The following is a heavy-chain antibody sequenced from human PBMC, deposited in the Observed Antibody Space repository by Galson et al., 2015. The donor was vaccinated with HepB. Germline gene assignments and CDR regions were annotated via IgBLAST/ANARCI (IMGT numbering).Heavy chain of an antibody. CDR1: GGTFSSYA. V-gene: IGHV1-69*10. D-gene: IGHD3-10*01. J-gene: IGHJ6*03. CDR3: ARGGGSGSYYHYYDDMDV. Sequence: SVKVSCKASGGTFSSYAISWVRQAPGQGLEWMGGIIPILGIANYAQKFQGRVTITADKSTSTAYMELSSLRSEDTAVYYCARGGGSGSYYHYYDDMDVWGKGTTVTVSS. CDR2: IIPILGIA.